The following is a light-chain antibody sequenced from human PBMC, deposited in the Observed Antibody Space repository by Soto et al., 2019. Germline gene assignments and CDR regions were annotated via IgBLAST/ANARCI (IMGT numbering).Light chain of an antibody. CDR3: QQYDKWPLT. J-gene: IGKJ4*01. V-gene: IGKV3-15*01. CDR2: GTS. CDR1: RASSSS. Sequence: EIVMTPSPATLSVTRGQTATLSCRANRASSSSVVWYHQKPGRAPRLLIYGTSNRATGIPARFSGSGSGADFTLTISSLQSEDFAVYYCQQYDKWPLTFGGGTKVDIK.